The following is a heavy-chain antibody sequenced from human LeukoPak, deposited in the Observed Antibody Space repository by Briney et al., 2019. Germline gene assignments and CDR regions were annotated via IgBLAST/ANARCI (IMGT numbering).Heavy chain of an antibody. J-gene: IGHJ6*03. V-gene: IGHV4-61*02. D-gene: IGHD4-17*01. CDR1: GGSISSGSYY. CDR2: IYTSGST. CDR3: ATTKPLDYGDYPWDYYYMDV. Sequence: SETLSLTCTVSGGSISSGSYYWSWIRQPAGKGLEWIGRIYTSGSTNYNPSLKSRVTISVDTSKNQFSLKLSSVTAADTAVYYCATTKPLDYGDYPWDYYYMDVWGKGTTVTISS.